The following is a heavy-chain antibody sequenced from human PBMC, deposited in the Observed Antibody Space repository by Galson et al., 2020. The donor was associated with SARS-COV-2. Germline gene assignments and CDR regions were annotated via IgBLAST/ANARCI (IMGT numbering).Heavy chain of an antibody. CDR1: GFTFSSYW. V-gene: IGHV3-7*01. CDR2: IKHDGSEQ. CDR3: ARYHYYDSSGNRYYSHGFDV. J-gene: IGHJ6*02. Sequence: GESLKISCAASGFTFSSYWMNWVRQAPGKGLEWVANIKHDGSEQHYVDSVKGRITISRDNAKNSLYLQMNSLRAEDTAVYYCARYHYYDSSGNRYYSHGFDVWGQGTTVTVSS. D-gene: IGHD3-22*01.